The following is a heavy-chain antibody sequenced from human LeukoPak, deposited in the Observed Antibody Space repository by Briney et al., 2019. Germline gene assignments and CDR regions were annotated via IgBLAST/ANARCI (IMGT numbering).Heavy chain of an antibody. D-gene: IGHD1-26*01. CDR2: IKSITDGGTT. J-gene: IGHJ4*02. CDR3: TAYLSGSSLPFDY. CDR1: GFTFSNAW. V-gene: IGHV3-15*01. Sequence: PGGSLRLSCAASGFTFSNAWMSWVRQAPGKGLEWVGRIKSITDGGTTDYAAPVKGRFSFSRDDSENTLYLQMNSLKTEDTAVYYCTAYLSGSSLPFDYWGQGTLVTVSP.